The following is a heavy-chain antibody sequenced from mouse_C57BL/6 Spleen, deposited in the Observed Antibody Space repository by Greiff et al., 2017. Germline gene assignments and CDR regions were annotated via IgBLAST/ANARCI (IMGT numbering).Heavy chain of an antibody. D-gene: IGHD1-1*01. J-gene: IGHJ2*01. V-gene: IGHV1-52*01. Sequence: QVQLQPPGAELVRPGSSVKLSCKASGSTFTSYWLPWVKQRPIQGLEWIGNIAPSDSATHYNQKFKDKATLTVDKSSRTAYMQLSSLTSEDAAVDDCAREGNYGSLFDYWGQGTTLTVSS. CDR3: AREGNYGSLFDY. CDR1: GSTFTSYW. CDR2: IAPSDSAT.